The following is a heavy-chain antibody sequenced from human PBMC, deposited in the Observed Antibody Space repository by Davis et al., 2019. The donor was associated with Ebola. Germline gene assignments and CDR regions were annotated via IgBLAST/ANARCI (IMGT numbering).Heavy chain of an antibody. V-gene: IGHV3-23*01. J-gene: IGHJ1*01. CDR1: GFTFSSYA. D-gene: IGHD4-17*01. CDR2: ISGSGGSI. CDR3: AKGGGDYFSEYFQH. Sequence: PGGSLRLSCAASGFTFSSYAMSWVRQAPGKGLEWVSAISGSGGSIYYADSVKGRFTISRDNSKNTLYLQMNSLRAEDTAVYYCAKGGGDYFSEYFQHWGQGTLITVSS.